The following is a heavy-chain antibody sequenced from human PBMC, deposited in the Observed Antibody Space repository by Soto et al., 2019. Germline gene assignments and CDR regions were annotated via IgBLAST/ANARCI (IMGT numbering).Heavy chain of an antibody. J-gene: IGHJ4*02. CDR3: GAGQYFSDY. CDR1: GFTFSSYG. D-gene: IGHD6-13*01. V-gene: IGHV3-30*03. Sequence: QVQLVESGGGVVQSGRSLRLSCAASGFTFSSYGMHWVRQAPGKGLEWVALISYAGSDKYYADSVKGRFTISRDKSKNTLYLQMNSLRVEDTAVYYGGAGQYFSDYWGQGTLVTVSS. CDR2: ISYAGSDK.